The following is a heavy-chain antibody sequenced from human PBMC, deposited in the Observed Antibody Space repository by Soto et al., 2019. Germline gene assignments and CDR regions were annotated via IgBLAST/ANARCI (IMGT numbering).Heavy chain of an antibody. CDR2: ISAYNGNT. CDR1: GYTFTSYG. D-gene: IGHD6-6*01. J-gene: IGHJ4*02. V-gene: IGHV1-18*01. Sequence: QVPLVQSGAEVKKPGASVKVSCKASGYTFTSYGISWVRQAPGQGLEWMGWISAYNGNTNYAQKLQGRVTMTTDTSTSTAYMELRSLRSDDTAVYYCARDDGSYYSSSFGVPYFDYWGQGTLVTVSS. CDR3: ARDDGSYYSSSFGVPYFDY.